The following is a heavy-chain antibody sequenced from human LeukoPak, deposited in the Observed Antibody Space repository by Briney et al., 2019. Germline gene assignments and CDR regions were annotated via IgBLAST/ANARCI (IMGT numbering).Heavy chain of an antibody. D-gene: IGHD1-26*01. Sequence: SETLSLTCTLSGDSMSSYYWSWIRQPPGKGLEWIAYIFYSGSTSYNTSLKSRVEISMHASRNQLSLKLSSVTAADTAVYYCARRPGGGNYSDAFDIWGQGTMVTVSS. CDR2: IFYSGST. J-gene: IGHJ3*02. CDR1: GDSMSSYY. CDR3: ARRPGGGNYSDAFDI. V-gene: IGHV4-59*12.